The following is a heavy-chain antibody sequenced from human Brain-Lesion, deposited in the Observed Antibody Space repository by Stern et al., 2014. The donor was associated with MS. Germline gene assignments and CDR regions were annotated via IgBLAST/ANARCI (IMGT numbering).Heavy chain of an antibody. J-gene: IGHJ4*02. CDR2: ISYDGSDK. Sequence: VHLVESGGGVVQPGRSLRLSCAASGFTFSYHAMHWVRQDPGKGLEWVALISYDGSDKNDADSVKGRFTISRDNSRNTLYLQMNSLRVDDTAVYYCARGGAVTTSDYYLDYWGQGILVTVSS. V-gene: IGHV3-30*01. CDR3: ARGGAVTTSDYYLDY. CDR1: GFTFSYHA. D-gene: IGHD4-17*01.